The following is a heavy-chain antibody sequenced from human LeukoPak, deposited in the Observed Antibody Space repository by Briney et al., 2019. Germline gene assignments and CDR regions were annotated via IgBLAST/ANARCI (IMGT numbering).Heavy chain of an antibody. CDR1: GGSISSGDYY. CDR3: ARVEGYCSSTSCYGNRWFDP. Sequence: PSETLSLTCTVSGGSISSGDYYWSWIRQPPGKGLEWIGYIYYSGSTYYNPSLKSRVTISVDTSKNQFSLKLSSVTAADTAVYYCARVEGYCSSTSCYGNRWFDPWGQGTLVTVSS. J-gene: IGHJ5*02. CDR2: IYYSGST. V-gene: IGHV4-30-4*08. D-gene: IGHD2-2*01.